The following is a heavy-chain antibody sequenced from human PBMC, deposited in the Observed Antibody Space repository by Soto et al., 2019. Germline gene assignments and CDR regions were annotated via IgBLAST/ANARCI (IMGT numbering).Heavy chain of an antibody. CDR2: LSSGSRYV. Sequence: GGSLRLSCTASGFTFTNYIMTWVRQAPGKGLEWVSSLSSGSRYVYYVDSVKGRFTISRDDAKNSVYLQMKSLRAEDAAVYYCGRGGSSRSYWGQGSRVTVSS. D-gene: IGHD3-16*02. J-gene: IGHJ4*02. CDR1: GFTFTNYI. CDR3: GRGGSSRSY. V-gene: IGHV3-21*01.